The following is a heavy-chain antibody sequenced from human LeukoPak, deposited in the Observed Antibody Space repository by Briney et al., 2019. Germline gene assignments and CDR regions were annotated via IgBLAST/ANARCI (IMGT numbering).Heavy chain of an antibody. J-gene: IGHJ6*04. Sequence: GGSLKLSCAASGFTFSVSAIHWVRQASGKGLEWVGRIKTKADNYATVYDASVKGRFTISRDDSKNTAYLQMNSLKIEDTAVYYCTHPAYYYGLDVWGKGTTVTVSS. CDR1: GFTFSVSA. CDR2: IKTKADNYAT. D-gene: IGHD6-25*01. CDR3: THPAYYYGLDV. V-gene: IGHV3-73*01.